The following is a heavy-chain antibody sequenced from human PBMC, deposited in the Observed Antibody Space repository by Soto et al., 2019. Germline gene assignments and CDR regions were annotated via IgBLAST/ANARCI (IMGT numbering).Heavy chain of an antibody. D-gene: IGHD6-13*01. CDR2: TYYRSKWYN. CDR1: GDSVSSNSAA. Sequence: PSQTLSLTCAISGDSVSSNSAAWNWIRQSPSRGLEWLGRTYYRSKWYNDYAVSVKSRITINPDTSKNQFSLQLNSVTPEDTAVYYCARAYGQQTYYYYYYGMDVWGQGTTVTVSS. CDR3: ARAYGQQTYYYYYYGMDV. J-gene: IGHJ6*02. V-gene: IGHV6-1*01.